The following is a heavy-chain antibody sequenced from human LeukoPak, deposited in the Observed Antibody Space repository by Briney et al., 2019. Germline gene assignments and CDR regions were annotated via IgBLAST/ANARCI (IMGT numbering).Heavy chain of an antibody. J-gene: IGHJ5*02. CDR3: ATVPMVLSNWFDP. V-gene: IGHV1-24*01. Sequence: ASVKVSCKVSGYTLTELSMHWVRQAPGKGLEWRGGFDPEDGETIYAQKFQGRVTMTEDTSTDTAYMELSSLRSEDTAVYYCATVPMVLSNWFDPWGQGTLVTVSS. D-gene: IGHD3-10*01. CDR1: GYTLTELS. CDR2: FDPEDGET.